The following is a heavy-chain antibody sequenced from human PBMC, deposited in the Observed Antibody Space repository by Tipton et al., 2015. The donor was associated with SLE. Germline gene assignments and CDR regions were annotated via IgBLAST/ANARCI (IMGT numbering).Heavy chain of an antibody. CDR1: GGSIGSHY. Sequence: TLSLTCTVSGGSIGSHYWSWIRQPPGKGLEWIGYIYYSGSTNYNPSLKSRVTISVDTSKNQFSLKLSSVTAADTAVYYCARKVNGQRWLQWGAFGIWGQGTMVTVSS. V-gene: IGHV4-59*11. J-gene: IGHJ3*02. CDR3: ARKVNGQRWLQWGAFGI. CDR2: IYYSGST. D-gene: IGHD5-24*01.